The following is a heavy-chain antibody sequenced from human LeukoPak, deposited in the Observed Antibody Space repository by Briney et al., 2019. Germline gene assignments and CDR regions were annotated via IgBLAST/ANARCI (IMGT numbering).Heavy chain of an antibody. CDR3: AFGGGGWYRKGWFDP. CDR1: GYTFTSYG. V-gene: IGHV1-18*04. Sequence: GASVTVSCKASGYTFTSYGISWVRQAPGQGREWMGWISAYNGNTNYAQKLQGRVTMTTDTSTSTAYMELRSLRSDDTAVYYCAFGGGGWYRKGWFDPWGQGTLVTVSS. D-gene: IGHD2-15*01. CDR2: ISAYNGNT. J-gene: IGHJ5*02.